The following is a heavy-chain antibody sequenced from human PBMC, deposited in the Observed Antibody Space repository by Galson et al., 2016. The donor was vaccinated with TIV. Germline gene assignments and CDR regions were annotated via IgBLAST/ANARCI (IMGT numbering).Heavy chain of an antibody. V-gene: IGHV1-2*02. CDR2: INPKTGAT. D-gene: IGHD3-10*01. Sequence: SVKVSCKASGYSFTGYFMHWVRQAPGQGLEWMGWINPKTGATTYAQEFQGRITMTRDTSASTVYMDLNRLQSDDTAVYYCARSDCYYKYALDVWGQGTTVTVSS. J-gene: IGHJ3*01. CDR3: ARSDCYYKYALDV. CDR1: GYSFTGYF.